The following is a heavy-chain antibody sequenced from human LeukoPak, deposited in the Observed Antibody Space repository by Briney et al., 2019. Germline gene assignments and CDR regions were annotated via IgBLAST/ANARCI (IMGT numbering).Heavy chain of an antibody. Sequence: SETLSLTCTVSGGSISSYYWSWIRQPPGQGLEWIGYIFYSGSTNYNPSLKSRVTISVDTSKNQFSLKLSSVTAADTAVYYCAGGRRDSGSYGSFVYYYYYYMDVWGKGTTVTVSS. CDR2: IFYSGST. CDR1: GGSISSYY. V-gene: IGHV4-59*01. D-gene: IGHD3-10*01. CDR3: AGGRRDSGSYGSFVYYYYYYMDV. J-gene: IGHJ6*03.